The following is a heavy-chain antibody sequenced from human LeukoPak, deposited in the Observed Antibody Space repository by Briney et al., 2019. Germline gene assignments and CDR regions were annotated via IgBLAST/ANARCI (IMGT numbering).Heavy chain of an antibody. J-gene: IGHJ4*02. CDR1: GYIFTRYY. D-gene: IGHD4-17*01. Sequence: ASVKVSCKASGYIFTRYYLHWVRQALGQGLEWTGRINPNTGYTDYSYNFQGRVALTRDTSINTAYMEVTRLTSDDAAVYFCAVSRDYGDYYFDSWGLGTLITVSP. V-gene: IGHV1-2*06. CDR2: INPNTGYT. CDR3: AVSRDYGDYYFDS.